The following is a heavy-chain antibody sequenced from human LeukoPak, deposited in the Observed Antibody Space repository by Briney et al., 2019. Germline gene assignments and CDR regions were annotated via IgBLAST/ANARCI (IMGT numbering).Heavy chain of an antibody. CDR3: ASLTHPFDY. Sequence: PGGSLRLSCAASGFTFNSYAMSWVRQAPGKGLEWVSSITSSSYIYNADSVKGRFTISRDNAKNSLYLQMNSLRAEDTAVYYCASLTHPFDYWGQGILVTVSS. CDR1: GFTFNSYA. CDR2: ITSSSYI. J-gene: IGHJ4*02. V-gene: IGHV3-21*01.